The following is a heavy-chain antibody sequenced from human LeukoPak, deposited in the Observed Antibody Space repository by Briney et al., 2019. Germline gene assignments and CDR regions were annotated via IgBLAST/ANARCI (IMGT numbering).Heavy chain of an antibody. J-gene: IGHJ6*02. Sequence: GGSLRLSCAASGFTFSSYGMHWVRQAPGKGLEWVAVISYDGSNKYYADSVKGRFTISRDNSENTLYLQMNSLRAEDTAVYYCAKDASYYDFWSGPPNFYYYYGMDVWGQGTTVTVSS. D-gene: IGHD3-3*01. CDR2: ISYDGSNK. V-gene: IGHV3-30*18. CDR1: GFTFSSYG. CDR3: AKDASYYDFWSGPPNFYYYYGMDV.